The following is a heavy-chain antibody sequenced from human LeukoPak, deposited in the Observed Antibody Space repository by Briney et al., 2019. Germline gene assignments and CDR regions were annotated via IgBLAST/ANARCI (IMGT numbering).Heavy chain of an antibody. J-gene: IGHJ4*02. V-gene: IGHV4-34*01. CDR1: GGSFSGYY. Sequence: PSETLSLTCGVYGGSFSGYYWSWIRQPPGRGLEWIGEINQRGNTNYNPSLKSRVTISVDTSKNQFSLKLSSVTAADTGVYYCATKNSVAVAANPPYFDYWGQGTLVTVSS. D-gene: IGHD6-19*01. CDR3: ATKNSVAVAANPPYFDY. CDR2: INQRGNT.